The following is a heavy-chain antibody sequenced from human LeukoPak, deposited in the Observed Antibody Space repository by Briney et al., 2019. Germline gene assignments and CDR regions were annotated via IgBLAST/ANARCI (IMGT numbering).Heavy chain of an antibody. J-gene: IGHJ4*02. V-gene: IGHV3-72*01. Sequence: GGSLRLSCAASGFTFSDHYMDWVRQAPGKGLEWVGRSRNKANSYSTEYVASVKGRFTISRDDSKNSLYLQMNSLKTEDTAVYYCARDYPGDWFPWEDYFDNWGQGTLVTVSS. CDR1: GFTFSDHY. CDR3: ARDYPGDWFPWEDYFDN. D-gene: IGHD3-9*01. CDR2: SRNKANSYST.